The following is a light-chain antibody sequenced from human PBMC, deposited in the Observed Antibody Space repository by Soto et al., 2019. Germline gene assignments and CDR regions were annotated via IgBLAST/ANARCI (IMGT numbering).Light chain of an antibody. CDR3: MPALQTAWT. Sequence: DIVMTQSPLSLTVTPGEPASISCRPSQSLRHSNGSNYLDWYLQKPGQSPQLLIHLGSNRASRVPDRFSGSGSGTYFTLRLSRVEAEDVGLYYRMPALQTAWTLGQGTRWIS. CDR1: QSLRHSNGSNY. CDR2: LGS. V-gene: IGKV2-28*01. J-gene: IGKJ1*01.